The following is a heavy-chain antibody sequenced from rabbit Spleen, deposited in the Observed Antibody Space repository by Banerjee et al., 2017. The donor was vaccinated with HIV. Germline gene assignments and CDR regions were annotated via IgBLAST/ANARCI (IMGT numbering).Heavy chain of an antibody. Sequence: QEQLEESGGDLVKPGASLTLTCTASGISFSYSHYMCWVRQAPGKGLEWIACIDSGSSGFTYFASWAKGRFTISRTSSTTVTLQMTSLTAADTAIYFCARDLAGVIGWNFYLWGPGTLVTVS. V-gene: IGHV1S45*01. J-gene: IGHJ4*01. CDR3: ARDLAGVIGWNFYL. CDR2: IDSGSSGFT. D-gene: IGHD4-1*01. CDR1: GISFSYSHY.